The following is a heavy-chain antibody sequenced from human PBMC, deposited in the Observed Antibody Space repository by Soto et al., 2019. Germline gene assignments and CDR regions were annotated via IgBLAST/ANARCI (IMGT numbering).Heavy chain of an antibody. CDR1: GDSISSGDYH. CDR2: ISYSGNR. CDR3: ARIAGDVNWDFDL. Sequence: QVQLQESGPGLVKPSQTLSLACTVSGDSISSGDYHWSWVRQPPGKGLEWMGYISYSGNRYYSPSLQSRVTMSLDAPNHQFALKLSSVTAADRAGYYCARIAGDVNWDFDLWGRGAVVTVSS. D-gene: IGHD1-20*01. V-gene: IGHV4-30-4*01. J-gene: IGHJ2*01.